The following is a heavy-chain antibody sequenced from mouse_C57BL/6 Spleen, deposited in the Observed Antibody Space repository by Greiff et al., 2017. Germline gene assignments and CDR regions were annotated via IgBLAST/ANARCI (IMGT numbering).Heavy chain of an antibody. V-gene: IGHV1-52*01. CDR3: ARGYYGGYFDY. CDR1: GYTFTSYW. J-gene: IGHJ2*01. D-gene: IGHD1-1*01. CDR2: IDPSDSET. Sequence: VQLQQPGAELVRPGSSVKLSCKASGYTFTSYWMHWVKQRPIQGLEWIGNIDPSDSETHYNQKFKDKATLTVDKSSSTAYMQLSSLTSEDSAVYYCARGYYGGYFDYWGKGTTLTVSS.